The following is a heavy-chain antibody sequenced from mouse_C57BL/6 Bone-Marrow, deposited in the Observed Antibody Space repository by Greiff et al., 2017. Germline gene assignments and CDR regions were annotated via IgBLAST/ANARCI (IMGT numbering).Heavy chain of an antibody. V-gene: IGHV5-4*03. CDR2: ISDGGSYT. D-gene: IGHD2-5*01. CDR3: ARRSNYDGAMDY. CDR1: GFTFSSYA. J-gene: IGHJ4*01. Sequence: EVKLVESGGGLVKPGGSLKLSCAASGFTFSSYAMSWVRQTPEKRLEWVATISDGGSYTYYPDNVKGRFTISRDNAKNNLYLQMSHLKSEDTAMYYCARRSNYDGAMDYWGQGTSVTVSS.